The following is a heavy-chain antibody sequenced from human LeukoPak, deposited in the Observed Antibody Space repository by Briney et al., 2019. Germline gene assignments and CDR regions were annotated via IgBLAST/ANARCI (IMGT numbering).Heavy chain of an antibody. D-gene: IGHD3-16*02. J-gene: IGHJ4*02. V-gene: IGHV3-7*03. Sequence: GGSLRLSCAASGFTFSTYNMNWVRQAPGEGLEWVAKINQDGTEKAYVDSVRGRFTISRDNAKNSLFLQMNSLRAEDTAVYYCAKDLYVWGSYRYNQYFDYWGQGTLVTVSS. CDR1: GFTFSTYN. CDR2: INQDGTEK. CDR3: AKDLYVWGSYRYNQYFDY.